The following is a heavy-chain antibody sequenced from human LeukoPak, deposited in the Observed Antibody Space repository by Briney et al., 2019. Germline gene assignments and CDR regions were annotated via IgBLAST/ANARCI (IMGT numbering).Heavy chain of an antibody. CDR2: IYSGCST. J-gene: IGHJ4*02. D-gene: IGHD1-20*01. V-gene: IGHV3-53*01. CDR3: ARFNWNEGFDY. Sequence: GGSLRLSCAASGFTVSSNYMSWVRQAPGKGLEWVSVIYSGCSTYYADSVKGRFTISRDNSKNTLYLQMNSLRAEDTAMYYCARFNWNEGFDYWGQGTLVTVSS. CDR1: GFTVSSNY.